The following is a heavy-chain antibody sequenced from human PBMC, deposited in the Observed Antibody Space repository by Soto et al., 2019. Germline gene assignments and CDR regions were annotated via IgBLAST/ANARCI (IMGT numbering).Heavy chain of an antibody. CDR1: GDSVSSNSAG. J-gene: IGHJ4*01. CDR3: ARGEQYSGRIFDY. D-gene: IGHD1-26*01. V-gene: IGHV6-1*01. CDR2: TYYRSKWYY. Sequence: SQTLSLTCAITGDSVSSNSAGWSWVRQSPSRGLEWLGRTYYRSKWYYEYAVSVRGRITINPDTSKNQYSLQLNSVTPEDTAVYFCARGEQYSGRIFDYWGPGXLVTVFS.